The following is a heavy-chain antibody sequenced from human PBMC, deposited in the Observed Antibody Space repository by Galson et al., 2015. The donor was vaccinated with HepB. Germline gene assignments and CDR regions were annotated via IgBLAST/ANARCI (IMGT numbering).Heavy chain of an antibody. CDR2: IYYNGDT. J-gene: IGHJ4*02. V-gene: IGHV4-59*08. Sequence: LSLTCSVTHGSINNYYWSWIRQSPGNRLEWIGYIYYNGDTTYNPSLGYRVGMSVDTSVNQVSLWLTSVTAADTAVYYCARHPGRGSVGYAFDLWGQGTLVTVSA. CDR3: ARHPGRGSVGYAFDL. CDR1: HGSINNYY. D-gene: IGHD5-12*01.